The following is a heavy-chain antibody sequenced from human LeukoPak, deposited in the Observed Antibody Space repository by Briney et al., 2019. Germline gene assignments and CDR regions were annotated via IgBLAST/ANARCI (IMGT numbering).Heavy chain of an antibody. J-gene: IGHJ6*02. V-gene: IGHV3-53*01. CDR3: ARASFWSGQGLYYYCMDV. D-gene: IGHD3-3*01. Sequence: GGSLRLSCAASGFTVSSNYMSWVRQAPGKGLEWVSVIYSGGSTYYADSVKGRFTISRDNSKNTLYLQMNSLRAEDTAVYYCARASFWSGQGLYYYCMDVWGQGTTVTVSS. CDR2: IYSGGST. CDR1: GFTVSSNY.